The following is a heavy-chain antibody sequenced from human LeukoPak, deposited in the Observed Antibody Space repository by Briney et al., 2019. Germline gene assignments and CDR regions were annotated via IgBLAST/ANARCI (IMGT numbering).Heavy chain of an antibody. CDR2: IHYTGST. V-gene: IGHV4-59*08. CDR1: GGSISSYY. J-gene: IGHJ4*02. Sequence: PSETLPLTCTVSGGSISSYYWSWIRQPPEKGLEWIGYIHYTGSTKYNPSLKSRVTISVDTSKNQFSLKLSSVTAADTAVYYCVRHSGITLLRGVLESWGQGTLVTVSS. D-gene: IGHD3-10*01. CDR3: VRHSGITLLRGVLES.